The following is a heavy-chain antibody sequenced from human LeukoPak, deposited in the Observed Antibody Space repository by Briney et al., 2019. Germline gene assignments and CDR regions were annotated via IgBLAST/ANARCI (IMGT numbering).Heavy chain of an antibody. CDR1: GYTFTVYY. CDR3: ARGSYCSSTSCYTFDY. CDR2: INPNSGGT. D-gene: IGHD2-2*02. Sequence: AASVKVSCKASGYTFTVYYMHWVRQAPGQGLEWMGWINPNSGGTNYAQKFQGRVTMTRDTSISTAYMELSRLRSDDTAVYYCARGSYCSSTSCYTFDYWGQGTLVTVSS. V-gene: IGHV1-2*02. J-gene: IGHJ4*02.